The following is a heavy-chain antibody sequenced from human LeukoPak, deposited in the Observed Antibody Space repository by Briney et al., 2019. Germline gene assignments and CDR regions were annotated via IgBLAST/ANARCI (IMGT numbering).Heavy chain of an antibody. V-gene: IGHV3-30*04. CDR1: EFTFSGYT. CDR3: ARAPSGYYPYFDY. D-gene: IGHD3-3*01. CDR2: ISYDGSNK. Sequence: PGGSLRLSCAASEFTFSGYTMHWVRQAPGKGLEWVAVISYDGSNKYYADSVKGRFTISRDNSKNTLYLQMNSLRAEDATMYYCARAPSGYYPYFDYWGQGTLVTVSS. J-gene: IGHJ4*02.